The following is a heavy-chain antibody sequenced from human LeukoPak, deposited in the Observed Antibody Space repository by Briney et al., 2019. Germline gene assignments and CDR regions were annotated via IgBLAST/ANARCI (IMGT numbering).Heavy chain of an antibody. J-gene: IGHJ4*02. V-gene: IGHV1-2*02. CDR1: GYTLSVYY. D-gene: IGHD1-1*01. CDR3: ARYNWNDVVSALDY. Sequence: ASVTVSCKASGYTLSVYYIHWVRQAPGQGLEWMGWINPNSGATHYAQNFQGGVTMTRDTSISTFYMEVSRLRSDDTAVYFCARYNWNDVVSALDYWGQGTLVTVSS. CDR2: INPNSGAT.